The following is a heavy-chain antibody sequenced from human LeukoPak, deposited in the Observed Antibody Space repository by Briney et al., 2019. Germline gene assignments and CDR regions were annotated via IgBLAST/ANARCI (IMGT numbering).Heavy chain of an antibody. CDR2: TYYRSKWYN. J-gene: IGHJ3*02. V-gene: IGHV6-1*01. CDR1: GDSVSSNGAA. D-gene: IGHD6-13*01. Sequence: SQTLSLTCAISGDSVSSNGAAWNWIRQSPSRGLEWLGRTYYRSKWYNDYAVSVKSRITINPDTSKNQFSLQLNSVTPEDTAVYYCARVSSSWWREIDAFDIWGQGTMVTVSS. CDR3: ARVSSSWWREIDAFDI.